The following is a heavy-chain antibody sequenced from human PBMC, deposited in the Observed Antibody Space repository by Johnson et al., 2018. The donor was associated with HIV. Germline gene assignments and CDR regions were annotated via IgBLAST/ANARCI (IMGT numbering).Heavy chain of an antibody. CDR2: IKSKTDGGTT. J-gene: IGHJ3*02. Sequence: VQLVESGGGLVQPGGSLRLSCAASGFTFSNAWMSWVRQAPGKGLEWVGRIKSKTDGGTTDYAAPVKGRFTISRDNSKNTLYLQMNSLRAEDTAVYYCARFFAPYSSGWHGVPDAFDIWGQGTMVTVSS. CDR1: GFTFSNAW. D-gene: IGHD6-19*01. V-gene: IGHV3-15*01. CDR3: ARFFAPYSSGWHGVPDAFDI.